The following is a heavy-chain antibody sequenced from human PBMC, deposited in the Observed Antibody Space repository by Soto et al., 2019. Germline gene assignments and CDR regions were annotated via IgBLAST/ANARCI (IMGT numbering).Heavy chain of an antibody. CDR3: AREGAAPDWFDP. CDR2: TYYRSRWYN. Sequence: PSQTLSLTCAISGDRVSSNSAAWNWIRQSPSRGLEWLGRTYYRSRWYNDYAVSVKSRITITPDTSKNQFSLQLNSVTPEDTAVYYCAREGAAPDWFDPWGQGTLVTVSS. J-gene: IGHJ5*02. CDR1: GDRVSSNSAA. V-gene: IGHV6-1*01. D-gene: IGHD6-25*01.